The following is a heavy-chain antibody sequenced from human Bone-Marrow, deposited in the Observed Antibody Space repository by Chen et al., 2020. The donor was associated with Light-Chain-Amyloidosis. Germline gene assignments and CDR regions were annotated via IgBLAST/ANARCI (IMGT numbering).Heavy chain of an antibody. CDR3: AKDISYDDILPGYPADAFDI. D-gene: IGHD3-9*01. J-gene: IGHJ3*02. Sequence: PGKGLEWVSTISGSGGSRYYGDSVKGRLTISRDNSKNERWLPSKRLRAEDSAVYYCAKDISYDDILPGYPADAFDIWGQGTMVTVSS. CDR2: ISGSGGSR. V-gene: IGHV3-23*01.